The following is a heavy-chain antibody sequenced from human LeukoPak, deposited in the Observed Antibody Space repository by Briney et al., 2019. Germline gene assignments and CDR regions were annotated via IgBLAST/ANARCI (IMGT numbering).Heavy chain of an antibody. D-gene: IGHD1-26*01. CDR1: GYRFTNYW. CDR2: IYPGDSDT. Sequence: GESLTISCRGSGYRFTNYWIGWVRQMPGRGLEWMGIIYPGDSDTRYSPSFQGQVAISADKSISTAYLQWSSLKASDTAMYYCARRARTGSQYYFDYWGQGTLVTVSS. V-gene: IGHV5-51*01. J-gene: IGHJ4*02. CDR3: ARRARTGSQYYFDY.